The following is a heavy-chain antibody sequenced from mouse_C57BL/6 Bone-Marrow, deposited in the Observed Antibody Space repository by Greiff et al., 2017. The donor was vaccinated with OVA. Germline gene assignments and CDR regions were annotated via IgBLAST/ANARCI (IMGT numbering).Heavy chain of an antibody. D-gene: IGHD1-1*01. J-gene: IGHJ4*01. CDR2: ISDGGSYT. V-gene: IGHV5-4*03. CDR1: GFTFSSYA. CDR3: ARGSYYGSSVYAMDY. Sequence: DVKLVESGGGLVKPGGSLKLSCAASGFTFSSYAMSWVRQTPEKRLEWVATISDGGSYTYYPDNVKGRFTISRDNAKNNLYLQMSHLKSEDTAMYYCARGSYYGSSVYAMDYWGQGTSVTVSS.